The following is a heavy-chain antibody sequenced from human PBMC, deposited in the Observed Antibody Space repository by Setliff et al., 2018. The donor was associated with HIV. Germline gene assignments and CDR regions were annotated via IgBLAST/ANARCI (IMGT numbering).Heavy chain of an antibody. J-gene: IGHJ5*02. CDR3: ARTWWLRSNWFDP. V-gene: IGHV4-34*01. CDR2: INHSGGT. Sequence: SETLSLTCAVYGGSFSGYYWTWIRQPPGKGLEWIGEINHSGGTNYNPSLKSQVTISVDTSKNQFSLKLSSVTAADTAVYYCARTWWLRSNWFDPWGQGTLVTVSS. CDR1: GGSFSGYY. D-gene: IGHD5-12*01.